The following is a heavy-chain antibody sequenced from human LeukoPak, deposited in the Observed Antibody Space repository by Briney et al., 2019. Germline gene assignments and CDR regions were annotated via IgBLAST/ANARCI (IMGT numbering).Heavy chain of an antibody. CDR1: GGSSSSYY. J-gene: IGHJ4*02. CDR3: TREYCTSTTCCFDS. Sequence: SETLSLTCTVAGGSSSSYYWSWIRQPPGKGLEWIGYIYYSGSTNYNPSLKSRVTISVDRSKNQFSLILSSVTAADTAVYFCTREYCTSTTCCFDSWGQGTLVTVSS. D-gene: IGHD2-2*01. V-gene: IGHV4-59*01. CDR2: IYYSGST.